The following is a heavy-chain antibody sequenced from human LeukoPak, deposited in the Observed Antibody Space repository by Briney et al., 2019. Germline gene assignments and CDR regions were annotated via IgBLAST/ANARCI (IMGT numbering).Heavy chain of an antibody. Sequence: GGSLRLSCAASGFSFSSYWMTWVRQAPGKGLEWVANIKGDGSEKYYVDSVKGRFNIARDNAKNSVYLQMNSLRAEDTGMYYCARDRRDGYNLLDYWGQGTLVTVSS. J-gene: IGHJ4*02. CDR2: IKGDGSEK. CDR1: GFSFSSYW. V-gene: IGHV3-7*01. D-gene: IGHD5-24*01. CDR3: ARDRRDGYNLLDY.